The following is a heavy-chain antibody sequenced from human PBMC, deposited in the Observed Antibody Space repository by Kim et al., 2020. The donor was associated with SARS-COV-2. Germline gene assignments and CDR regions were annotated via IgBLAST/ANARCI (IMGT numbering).Heavy chain of an antibody. Sequence: ESLKISCKGSGYSFISYWIGWVRQMPGNGLESMGIIYPGDSDTRYSPSFQGQVTISADKSISTAYLQWSSLKASDTAMYYCVTPGGYSYGSLTLTYWGQGTLVTVSS. CDR2: IYPGDSDT. J-gene: IGHJ4*02. CDR1: GYSFISYW. D-gene: IGHD5-18*01. CDR3: VTPGGYSYGSLTLTY. V-gene: IGHV5-51*01.